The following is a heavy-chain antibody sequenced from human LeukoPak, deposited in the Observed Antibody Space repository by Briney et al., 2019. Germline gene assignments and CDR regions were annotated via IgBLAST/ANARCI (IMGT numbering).Heavy chain of an antibody. J-gene: IGHJ6*03. V-gene: IGHV3-72*01. CDR1: GFTFSDHY. D-gene: IGHD2-2*01. CDR2: TRNKANSYTT. CDR3: ARAGDIVVVAVAGAGYYYMDV. Sequence: GGSLRLSCAASGFTFSDHYMDWVRQAPGKGLEWVGRTRNKANSYTTEYAASVKGRFTISRDDSKNSLYLQMNSLKTEDTAVYYCARAGDIVVVAVAGAGYYYMDVWGKGTTVTVSS.